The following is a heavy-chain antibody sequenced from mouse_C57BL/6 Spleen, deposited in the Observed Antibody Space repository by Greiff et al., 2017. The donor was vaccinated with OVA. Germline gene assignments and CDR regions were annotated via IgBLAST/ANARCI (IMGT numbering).Heavy chain of an antibody. Sequence: GEERGREGAGVKRCGKEKGENGTHHDMHWVKQRPIHGLDWIGNIDPSDSEPHYNQKFKDKATLTVDKSSSTAYMQLSSLTSEDSAVYYCARRYDYDDAMDDWGQGTSVTVSS. CDR2: IDPSDSEP. V-gene: IGHV1-52*01. CDR1: GENGTHHD. CDR3: ARRYDYDDAMDD. J-gene: IGHJ4*01. D-gene: IGHD2-4*01.